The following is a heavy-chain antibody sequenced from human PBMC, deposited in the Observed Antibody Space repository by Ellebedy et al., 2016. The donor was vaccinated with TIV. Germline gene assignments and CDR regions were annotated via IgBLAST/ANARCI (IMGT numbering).Heavy chain of an antibody. J-gene: IGHJ5*02. Sequence: GESLKISCVASGFTFSNYWMHWVRQAPGKGLDWVANIKEDGSTIYYVDSVKGRFTISRDNAKNSLYLQMNSLRTEDTAVYYCARAIGSGVGTWGQGALVTVSS. CDR3: ARAIGSGVGT. CDR1: GFTFSNYW. V-gene: IGHV3-7*01. CDR2: IKEDGSTI. D-gene: IGHD2-15*01.